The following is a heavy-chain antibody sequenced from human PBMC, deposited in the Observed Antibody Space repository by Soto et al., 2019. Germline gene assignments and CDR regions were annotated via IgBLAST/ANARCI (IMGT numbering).Heavy chain of an antibody. CDR1: GYTFTSYY. CDR3: ARNLGVVVPAAIDY. D-gene: IGHD2-2*01. CDR2: INPSGGST. Sequence: ASVKVSCKASGYTFTSYYMHWVRQAPGQGLEWMGIINPSGGSTNYAQKFQGRVTITADKSTSTAYMELSSLRSEDTAVYYCARNLGVVVPAAIDYWGQGTLVTVSS. V-gene: IGHV1-46*01. J-gene: IGHJ4*02.